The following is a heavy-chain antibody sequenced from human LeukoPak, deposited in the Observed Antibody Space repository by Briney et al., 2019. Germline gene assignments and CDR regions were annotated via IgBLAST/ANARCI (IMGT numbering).Heavy chain of an antibody. Sequence: PGGSLRLSCAASGFTFSSYSMNWVRQAPGKGLEWVSSISSSSSYIYYADSVKGRFTISRDNAKNSLYLQMNSLRAEDTAVYYCARGYRGSGYYSDFDYWGQGTLVTVSS. CDR1: GFTFSSYS. CDR2: ISSSSSYI. D-gene: IGHD3-3*01. V-gene: IGHV3-21*01. J-gene: IGHJ4*02. CDR3: ARGYRGSGYYSDFDY.